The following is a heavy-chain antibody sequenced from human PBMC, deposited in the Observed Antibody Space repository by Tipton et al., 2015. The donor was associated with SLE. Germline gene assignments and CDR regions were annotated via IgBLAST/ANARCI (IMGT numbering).Heavy chain of an antibody. Sequence: TLSLTCTVSGGSVGSGGYYWSWIRQRPGKGLEWIGYIYHNGDAYYNPSLKSRVTISVDTFENQFSLKLSSVTAADTAVYYCARGVLGGSYPYWGQGTLVTVSS. V-gene: IGHV4-31*03. D-gene: IGHD1-26*01. J-gene: IGHJ4*02. CDR1: GGSVGSGGYY. CDR3: ARGVLGGSYPY. CDR2: IYHNGDA.